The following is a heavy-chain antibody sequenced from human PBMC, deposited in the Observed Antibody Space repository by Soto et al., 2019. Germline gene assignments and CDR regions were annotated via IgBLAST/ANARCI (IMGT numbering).Heavy chain of an antibody. Sequence: PGGSLRLSCAASGFTVSSKYMSWVRQAPGKGLEWVSVIYSGGSTYYADSVKGRFTISRDISKNTLYLQMNSLRAEDTAVYYCAREYRSGPDAFDIWGQGTMVTVSS. V-gene: IGHV3-66*01. CDR2: IYSGGST. CDR3: AREYRSGPDAFDI. CDR1: GFTVSSKY. J-gene: IGHJ3*02. D-gene: IGHD3-16*02.